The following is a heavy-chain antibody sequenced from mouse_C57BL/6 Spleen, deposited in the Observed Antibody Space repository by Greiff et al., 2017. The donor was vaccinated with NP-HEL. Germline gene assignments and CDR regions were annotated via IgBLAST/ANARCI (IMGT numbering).Heavy chain of an antibody. CDR3: ARNLLWSPSFDY. J-gene: IGHJ2*01. CDR2: INPNNGGT. V-gene: IGHV1-26*01. Sequence: VQLQQSGPELVKPGASVKISCKASGYTFTDYYMNWVKQSHGKSLEWIGDINPNNGGTSYNQKFKGKATLTVDKSSSTAYMELRSLTSEDSAVYYCARNLLWSPSFDYWGQGTTLTVSS. CDR1: GYTFTDYY. D-gene: IGHD2-1*01.